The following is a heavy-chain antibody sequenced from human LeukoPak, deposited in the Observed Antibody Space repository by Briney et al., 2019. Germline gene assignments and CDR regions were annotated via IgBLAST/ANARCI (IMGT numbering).Heavy chain of an antibody. Sequence: PGGSLRLSCAASGFTFSSYGMHWVRQAPGKGLEWVAFIRYDGSNKYYADSVKGRFTISRDNSKNSLYLQMNSLRTEDTALYYCAKVSAQWLVSDAFHIWGQGTMVTVSS. CDR2: IRYDGSNK. CDR3: AKVSAQWLVSDAFHI. J-gene: IGHJ3*02. CDR1: GFTFSSYG. V-gene: IGHV3-30*02. D-gene: IGHD6-19*01.